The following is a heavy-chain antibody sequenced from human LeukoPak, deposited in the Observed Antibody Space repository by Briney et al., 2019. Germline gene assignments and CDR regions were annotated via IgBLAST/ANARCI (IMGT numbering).Heavy chain of an antibody. J-gene: IGHJ3*02. V-gene: IGHV3-48*02. CDR2: ISSSSSTI. Sequence: PGGSLRLSCAASGFTFSIYSMNWVRQAPGKGLEWVSYISSSSSTIYYADSVKGRFTISRDNAKNSLYLQMNSLRDEDTAVYYCARAGFSSGWFGYDAFDIWGQGTMVTVSS. CDR3: ARAGFSSGWFGYDAFDI. CDR1: GFTFSIYS. D-gene: IGHD6-19*01.